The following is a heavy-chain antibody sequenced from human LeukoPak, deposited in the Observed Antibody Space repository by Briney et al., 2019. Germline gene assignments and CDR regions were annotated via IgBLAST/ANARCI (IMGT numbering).Heavy chain of an antibody. J-gene: IGHJ1*01. Sequence: GASVTVSCKASGGTFSNYAISWVRQAPGQGLEWMGAIIPIFGTANYPQKFQGRVTITADESTSTAYMELSSLRSEDTAVYYCARILSSSWYEYFHHWGQGTLVTVSS. V-gene: IGHV1-69*13. CDR1: GGTFSNYA. CDR3: ARILSSSWYEYFHH. D-gene: IGHD6-19*01. CDR2: IIPIFGTA.